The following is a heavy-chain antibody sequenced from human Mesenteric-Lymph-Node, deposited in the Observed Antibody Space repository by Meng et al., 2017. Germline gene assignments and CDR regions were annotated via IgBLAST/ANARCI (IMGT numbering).Heavy chain of an antibody. D-gene: IGHD3-10*01. J-gene: IGHJ4*02. CDR3: ARQAARIYYGSGSYYNV. CDR1: GYTFTGYY. Sequence: ASVKVSCKASGYTFTGYYMHWVRQAPGQGLEWMGWINPNSGGTNYAQKFQGRVTMTRDTSISTAYMELSRLSSVTAADTAVYYCARQAARIYYGSGSYYNVWGQGTLVTVSS. CDR2: INPNSGGT. V-gene: IGHV1-2*02.